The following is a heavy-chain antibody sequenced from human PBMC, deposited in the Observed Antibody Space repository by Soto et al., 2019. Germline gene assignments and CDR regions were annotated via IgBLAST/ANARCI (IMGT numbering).Heavy chain of an antibody. CDR2: ISYDGSTE. CDR3: TKDDGYNDSTYYHYFGMDV. D-gene: IGHD5-12*01. Sequence: GGSLRLSCAASGFTFSGYYMHWVRQAPGKGLEWVAVISYDGSTEYYADSVKGRFTISRDNSANRLFLQMNSLRPEDTAVYYCTKDDGYNDSTYYHYFGMDVWGQGTTITVSS. J-gene: IGHJ6*02. V-gene: IGHV3-30*18. CDR1: GFTFSGYY.